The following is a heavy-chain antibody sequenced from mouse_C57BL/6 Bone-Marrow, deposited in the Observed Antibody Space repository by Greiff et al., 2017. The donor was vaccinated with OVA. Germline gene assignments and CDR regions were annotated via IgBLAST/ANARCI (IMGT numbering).Heavy chain of an antibody. D-gene: IGHD2-4*01. CDR1: GYTFTSYW. V-gene: IGHV1-69*01. CDR2: IDPSDSDT. CDR3: ARSRDYDFDY. J-gene: IGHJ2*01. Sequence: QVQLQQPGAELVMPGASVKLSCKASGYTFTSYWMHWVKQRPGQGLEWIGEIDPSDSDTNYNQKFKGKSTLTVDKSSSTAYMQLSSLTSEDSAFYYCARSRDYDFDYWGQGTTLTVSS.